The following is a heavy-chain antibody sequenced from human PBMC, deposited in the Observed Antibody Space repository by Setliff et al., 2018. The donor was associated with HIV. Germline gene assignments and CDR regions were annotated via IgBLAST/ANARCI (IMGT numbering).Heavy chain of an antibody. V-gene: IGHV4-59*08. CDR2: IHSSGST. CDR3: SRGSYYMDV. CDR1: SGSVSGYY. Sequence: KASETLSLTCSVSSGSVSGYYWGWIRQPPGKKLEWIGYIHSSGSTIYSASLKSRVSISVDTSKSQVSLRLSSVTAADTAVYHCSRGSYYMDVWGKGTTVTVSS. J-gene: IGHJ6*03. D-gene: IGHD3-16*01.